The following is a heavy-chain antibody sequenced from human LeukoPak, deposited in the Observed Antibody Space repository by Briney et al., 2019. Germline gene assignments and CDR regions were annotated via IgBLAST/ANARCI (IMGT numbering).Heavy chain of an antibody. J-gene: IGHJ6*03. Sequence: PSQTLSLTCAVSGDSLSSASYCWSWVRQPGGKGLEWLGRFYSNGRTNYNPSLKIRVTILVATSQNQLSLRLNSVTVADTAVYYCARVNRNFYYDSSGYGHFYYMDVWGKGTTVTVSS. CDR1: GDSLSSASYC. D-gene: IGHD3-22*01. CDR3: ARVNRNFYYDSSGYGHFYYMDV. CDR2: FYSNGRT. V-gene: IGHV4-61*02.